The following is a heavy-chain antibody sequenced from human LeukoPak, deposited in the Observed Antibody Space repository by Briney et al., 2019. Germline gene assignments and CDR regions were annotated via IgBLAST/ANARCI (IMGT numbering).Heavy chain of an antibody. CDR3: ARILSGYSYYFDY. J-gene: IGHJ4*02. Sequence: GGSLRLSCAASGFTVSTNYMTWVRQAPEKGLEWVLIIYSGGSTYYADSVKGRFTISRDNSKNTLYLQMNSLRAEDTAVYYCARILSGYSYYFDYWGQGTLVTVSS. V-gene: IGHV3-53*01. CDR1: GFTVSTNY. D-gene: IGHD3-22*01. CDR2: IYSGGST.